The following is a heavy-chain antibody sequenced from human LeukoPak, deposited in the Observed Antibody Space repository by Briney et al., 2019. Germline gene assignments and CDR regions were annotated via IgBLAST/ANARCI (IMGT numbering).Heavy chain of an antibody. Sequence: PSETLSLTCTVSGGSISSYYWSWIRQPPGKGLEWIGYIYYSGSTYYNPSLKSRVTISVDTSKNQFSLKLSSVTAADTAVYYCARDGDLYLIAAAGMEGGLNYWGQGTLVTVSS. CDR3: ARDGDLYLIAAAGMEGGLNY. CDR2: IYYSGST. V-gene: IGHV4-59*12. CDR1: GGSISSYY. D-gene: IGHD6-13*01. J-gene: IGHJ4*02.